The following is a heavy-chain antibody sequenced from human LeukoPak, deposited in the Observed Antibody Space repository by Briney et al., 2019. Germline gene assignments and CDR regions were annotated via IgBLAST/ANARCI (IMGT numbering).Heavy chain of an antibody. J-gene: IGHJ4*02. Sequence: PSETLSLTCTVSGGSSSSGGYYWSWIRRPAGKGLEWIGRIYPTRGTNYNASLKSRVTISGDTSKNQFSLKLTSVTAADMAVYYCARVIASRGEFDYWGQGTLVTVSS. CDR3: ARVIASRGEFDY. CDR1: GGSSSSGGYY. D-gene: IGHD3-10*01. CDR2: IYPTRGT. V-gene: IGHV4-61*02.